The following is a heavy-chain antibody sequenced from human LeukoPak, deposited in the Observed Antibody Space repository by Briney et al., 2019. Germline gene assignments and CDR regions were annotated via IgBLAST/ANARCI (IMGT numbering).Heavy chain of an antibody. Sequence: GRSLRLSCAASGFTFSTYGMHWVRQAPGKGLEWVAVIWYDGSDKYYADSVKGRFTISRDNSRNTLYLQMNSLRAEDTAVYYCARDRNVDYFDYWGQGTLVTVVS. D-gene: IGHD1-1*01. CDR1: GFTFSTYG. J-gene: IGHJ4*02. CDR2: IWYDGSDK. CDR3: ARDRNVDYFDY. V-gene: IGHV3-33*01.